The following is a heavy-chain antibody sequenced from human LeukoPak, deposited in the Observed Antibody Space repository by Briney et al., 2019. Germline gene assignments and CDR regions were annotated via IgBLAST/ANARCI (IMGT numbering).Heavy chain of an antibody. CDR3: ARSPGYGDYGHHNY. Sequence: GGSLRLSCAASGFTFSSYEMNWVRQAPGKGLEWVSYISYTDNTICYADSVKGRFTISRDNAKNSLYLQMDSLRVEDTAVYYCARSPGYGDYGHHNYWGQGTLVTVSS. CDR1: GFTFSSYE. CDR2: ISYTDNTI. V-gene: IGHV3-48*03. J-gene: IGHJ4*02. D-gene: IGHD4-17*01.